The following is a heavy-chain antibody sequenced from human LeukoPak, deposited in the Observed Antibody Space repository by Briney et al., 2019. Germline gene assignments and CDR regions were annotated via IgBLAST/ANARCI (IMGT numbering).Heavy chain of an antibody. V-gene: IGHV3-23*01. Sequence: PGGSLRLSCAASGFTFSSYAMSWVRQAPGKGLGWVSAISGSGGSTYYADSVKGRFTISRGNSKNTLYLQMNSLRAEDTAVYYCAKGRLDWLSLDYWGQGTLVTVSS. CDR1: GFTFSSYA. CDR3: AKGRLDWLSLDY. CDR2: ISGSGGST. J-gene: IGHJ4*02. D-gene: IGHD3-9*01.